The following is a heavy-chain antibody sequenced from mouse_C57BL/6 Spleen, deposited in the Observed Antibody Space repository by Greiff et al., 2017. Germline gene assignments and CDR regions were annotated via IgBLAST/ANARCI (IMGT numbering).Heavy chain of an antibody. CDR1: GYTFTSYW. Sequence: VQLQQPGAELVKPGASVKLSCKASGYTFTSYWIPWVKQRPGQGLEWIGDIYPGSGSTNYNEKFKSKATLTVDTSSSTAYMQLSSLTSEASAVYYCANSEEFDYWGQGTTLTVSS. CDR3: ANSEEFDY. CDR2: IYPGSGST. D-gene: IGHD5-2*01. J-gene: IGHJ2*01. V-gene: IGHV1-55*01.